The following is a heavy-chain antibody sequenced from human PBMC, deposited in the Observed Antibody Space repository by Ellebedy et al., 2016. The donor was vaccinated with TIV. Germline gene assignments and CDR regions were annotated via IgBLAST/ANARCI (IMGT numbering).Heavy chain of an antibody. CDR2: IKSDGSDA. CDR1: GFLFRKYW. Sequence: PGGSLRLSCAASGFLFRKYWMHRVRQAPGKGLEWVSRIKSDGSDARDADSVRGRFTVSRDNARNTLYLQMSSLRVDDSAVYYCARAPLYCSGGVCHSDWDHFYGMDVWGQGTTVTVSS. D-gene: IGHD2-15*01. J-gene: IGHJ6*02. CDR3: ARAPLYCSGGVCHSDWDHFYGMDV. V-gene: IGHV3-74*01.